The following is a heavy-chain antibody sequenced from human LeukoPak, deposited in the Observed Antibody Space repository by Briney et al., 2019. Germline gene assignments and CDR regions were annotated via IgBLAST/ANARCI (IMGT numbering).Heavy chain of an antibody. Sequence: GKSLRLSCAASGFTFSGYPIHWVRQAPGKGLEWVAVISYDGSNKYYADSVKGRFTISRDNSKNTLYLQMNSLRAEDTAVYYCARASYHYDSSDSKGAFDIWGQGTMVTVSS. V-gene: IGHV3-30-3*01. J-gene: IGHJ3*02. CDR3: ARASYHYDSSDSKGAFDI. D-gene: IGHD3-22*01. CDR1: GFTFSGYP. CDR2: ISYDGSNK.